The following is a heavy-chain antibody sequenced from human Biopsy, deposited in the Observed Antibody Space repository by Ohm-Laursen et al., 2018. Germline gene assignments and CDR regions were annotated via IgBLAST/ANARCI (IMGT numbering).Heavy chain of an antibody. CDR1: GGTFSNYG. D-gene: IGHD3-9*01. CDR3: ATKLTGYFHH. CDR2: NIPILGTG. J-gene: IGHJ1*01. V-gene: IGHV1-69*06. Sequence: ASVKVSCKVPGGTFSNYGVNWVRQAPGQGLEWLGGNIPILGTGNYAQKFQDRVTVAADTSPSTATMELRSLRSDDTAVYYCATKLTGYFHHWGQGILVIVSS.